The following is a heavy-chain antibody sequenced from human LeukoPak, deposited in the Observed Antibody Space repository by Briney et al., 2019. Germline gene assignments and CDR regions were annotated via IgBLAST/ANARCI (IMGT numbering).Heavy chain of an antibody. V-gene: IGHV1-2*02. CDR2: INPNSGGT. Sequence: GASVKVSCKASGYTFTGYYMHWVRQAPGQGLEWMGWINPNSGGTNYAQKFQGRVTMTRDTSISTAYMELSRLRSDDTAVYYCARGVRQSKNSGEYYFDYWGQGTLVTVSS. CDR1: GYTFTGYY. CDR3: ARGVRQSKNSGEYYFDY. D-gene: IGHD3-10*01. J-gene: IGHJ4*02.